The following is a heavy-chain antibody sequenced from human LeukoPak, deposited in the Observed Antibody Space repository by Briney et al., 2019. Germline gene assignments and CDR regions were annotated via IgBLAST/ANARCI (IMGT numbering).Heavy chain of an antibody. D-gene: IGHD6-13*01. CDR3: ARLGSSWSSDY. CDR2: IWYDGRKE. Sequence: GGSLRLSCAASGFTFNSYGMQWVRQAPGKGLEGVALIWYDGRKEYYADSVKGRFTISRDDSRNTLYLQMNGLRAEDTAVYYCARLGSSWSSDYWGQGTLVTVSS. CDR1: GFTFNSYG. J-gene: IGHJ4*02. V-gene: IGHV3-33*01.